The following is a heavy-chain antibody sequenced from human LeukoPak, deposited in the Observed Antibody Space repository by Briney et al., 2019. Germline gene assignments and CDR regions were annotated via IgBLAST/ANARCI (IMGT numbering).Heavy chain of an antibody. Sequence: GGSLRLSCAASGFTFSHYSMNWVRQAPGKGLEWISYVGISSGNTKYADSVKGRFTISGDSAKNSVYLQMNSLRVEDTAVYYCARDRNYAFDNWGQGTLVTVSS. CDR3: ARDRNYAFDN. J-gene: IGHJ4*02. CDR1: GFTFSHYS. V-gene: IGHV3-48*01. CDR2: VGISSGNT. D-gene: IGHD4-11*01.